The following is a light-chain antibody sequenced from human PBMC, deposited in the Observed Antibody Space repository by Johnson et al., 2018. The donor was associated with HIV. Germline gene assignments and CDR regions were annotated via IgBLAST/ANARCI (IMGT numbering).Light chain of an antibody. J-gene: IGLJ1*01. V-gene: IGLV1-51*01. CDR1: SSNIGNNY. Sequence: QSILTQPPSVSAAPGQKVTISCSGSSSNIGNNYVSWYQQLPGTAPKLLIYDNNKRPSGLPDRFPGSNSGTSTTLGITGLQTGDEADYYCGTWDNSLSAFYVFGTGTKVTVL. CDR2: DNN. CDR3: GTWDNSLSAFYV.